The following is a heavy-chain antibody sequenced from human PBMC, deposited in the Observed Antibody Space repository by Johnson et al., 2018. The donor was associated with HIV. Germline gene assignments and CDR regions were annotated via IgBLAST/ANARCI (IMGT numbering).Heavy chain of an antibody. CDR3: TTRVNVCISSSDACDI. CDR1: GFTFSNAW. Sequence: VQLVESGGDLVKPGGSLRLSCAASGFTFSNAWMSWVRQAPGKGLEWVGRIKSKTDGGTTDYAAPVKGRFTISRYDSKNTLYLQMNSLKTEDTAVYYFTTRVNVCISSSDACDISGKGTMVTVSS. J-gene: IGHJ3*02. CDR2: IKSKTDGGTT. D-gene: IGHD2-2*01. V-gene: IGHV3-15*01.